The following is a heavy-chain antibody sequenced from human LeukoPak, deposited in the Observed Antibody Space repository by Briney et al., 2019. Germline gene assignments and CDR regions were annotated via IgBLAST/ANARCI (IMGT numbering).Heavy chain of an antibody. V-gene: IGHV1-2*02. CDR3: ARDPRRGSSGHAFDI. D-gene: IGHD6-6*01. J-gene: IGHJ3*02. Sequence: ASVKVSCKASGYTFTGYYMHWVRQAPGQGLEWMGWINPNSGGTNYAQKFQGRVTMTRDTSISTAYMELSRLRSDDTAVYYCARDPRRGSSGHAFDIWGQGTMVTVSS. CDR1: GYTFTGYY. CDR2: INPNSGGT.